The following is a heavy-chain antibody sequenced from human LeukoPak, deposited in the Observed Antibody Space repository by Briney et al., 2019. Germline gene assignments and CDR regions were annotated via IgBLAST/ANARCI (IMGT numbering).Heavy chain of an antibody. CDR2: IYHSGST. CDR3: AIRYSSSWYSDAFDI. J-gene: IGHJ3*02. D-gene: IGHD6-13*01. V-gene: IGHV4-38-2*02. Sequence: SETLSLTCTVSGYSISSGYYWGWIRQPPGKGLEWIGSIYHSGSTYYNPSLKSRVTISVDTSKNQFSLKLSSVTAADTAVYYCAIRYSSSWYSDAFDIWGQGTMVMVSS. CDR1: GYSISSGYY.